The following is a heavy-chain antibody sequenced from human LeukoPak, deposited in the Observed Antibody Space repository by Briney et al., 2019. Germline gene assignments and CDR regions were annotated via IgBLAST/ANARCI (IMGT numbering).Heavy chain of an antibody. D-gene: IGHD4-17*01. J-gene: IGHJ4*02. CDR2: IYTSGST. Sequence: TASQTLSLTCTVSGGSISSGSYYWSWIRQPAGKGLEWIGRIYTSGSTNCNPSLKSRVTISVDTSKNQFSLKLSSVTAADTAVYYCARSPIRYGDCLYFDYWGQGTLVTVSS. CDR3: ARSPIRYGDCLYFDY. V-gene: IGHV4-61*02. CDR1: GGSISSGSYY.